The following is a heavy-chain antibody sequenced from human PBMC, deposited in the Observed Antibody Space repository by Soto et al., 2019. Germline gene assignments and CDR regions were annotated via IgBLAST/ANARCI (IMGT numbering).Heavy chain of an antibody. CDR1: GYTFTGYY. CDR2: INPNSGGT. CDR3: ARVVGPEKAFWSGYGDFDY. Sequence: GASVKVSCKASGYTFTGYYMHWVRQAPGQGLEWMGWINPNSGGTNYAQKFQGRVTMTRDTSISTAYMELSRLRSDDTAVYYCARVVGPEKAFWSGYGDFDYWGQGTLVTVSS. J-gene: IGHJ4*02. D-gene: IGHD3-3*01. V-gene: IGHV1-2*02.